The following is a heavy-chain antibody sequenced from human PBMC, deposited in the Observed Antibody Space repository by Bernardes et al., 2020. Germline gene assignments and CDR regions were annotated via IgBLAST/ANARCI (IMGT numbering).Heavy chain of an antibody. CDR1: GFTLSSCS. J-gene: IGHJ4*02. CDR2: ISSSSTYI. Sequence: GGSLRLSCEASGFTLSSCSMNWVRQAPGKGLEWVSSISSSSTYIYYADSVKGRFTISRDNAKNSLYLQMNSLRAEDTAVYFCARHITVAGISVWDRYYFDSWGQGTLVTVSS. V-gene: IGHV3-21*01. D-gene: IGHD6-19*01. CDR3: ARHITVAGISVWDRYYFDS.